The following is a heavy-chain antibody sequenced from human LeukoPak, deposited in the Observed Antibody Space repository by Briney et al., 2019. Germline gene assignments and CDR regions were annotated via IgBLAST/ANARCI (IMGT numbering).Heavy chain of an antibody. Sequence: SETLSLTCTVSGGSISSSIYYWGWIRQPPGKGLEYIGCIYYSGSTYYNPSLKSRVTISVETSQNQFSLKLSSVTAADTAVYYCARENCSGGSCHIYYYYYYGMDVWGQGTTVTVSS. CDR2: IYYSGST. V-gene: IGHV4-39*07. D-gene: IGHD2-15*01. J-gene: IGHJ6*02. CDR3: ARENCSGGSCHIYYYYYYGMDV. CDR1: GGSISSSIYY.